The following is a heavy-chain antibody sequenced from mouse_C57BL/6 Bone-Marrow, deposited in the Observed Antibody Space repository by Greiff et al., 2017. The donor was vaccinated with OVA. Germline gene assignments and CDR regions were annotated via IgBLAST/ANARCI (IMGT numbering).Heavy chain of an antibody. CDR2: IWSGGST. D-gene: IGHD1-1*01. V-gene: IGHV2-2*01. Sequence: QVQLQQSGPGLVQPSQSLSITCTVSGFSLTSYGVHWVRQSPGKGLEWLGVIWSGGSTDYNAAFISSLSISKDNSKSQVFFKMNSLQADDTAIYYCARNHYGSSSWYFDVWGTGTTVTVSS. J-gene: IGHJ1*03. CDR3: ARNHYGSSSWYFDV. CDR1: GFSLTSYG.